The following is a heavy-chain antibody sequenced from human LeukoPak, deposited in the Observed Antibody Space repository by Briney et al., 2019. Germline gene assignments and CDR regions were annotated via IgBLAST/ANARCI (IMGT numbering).Heavy chain of an antibody. CDR1: GFNLRDYW. CDR3: VRDPSNSGNWFDL. CDR2: LGTDGTYT. D-gene: IGHD4-11*01. Sequence: GGSLRLSCAASGFNLRDYWMHWVRQAPGKGLVWVSRLGTDGTYTNYADSVRGRFTISRDNAKNTLYLQMDRLRAEDTAFYYCVRDPSNSGNWFDLWGQGTLVTVPS. J-gene: IGHJ5*02. V-gene: IGHV3-74*01.